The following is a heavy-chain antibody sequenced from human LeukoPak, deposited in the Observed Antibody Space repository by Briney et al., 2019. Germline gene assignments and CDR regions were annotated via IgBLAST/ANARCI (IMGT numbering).Heavy chain of an antibody. CDR3: ARDITVVTPFYYYYGMDV. CDR1: GYTFTSYG. D-gene: IGHD3-10*01. CDR2: IITYNGNT. Sequence: ASVKVSCKASGYTFTSYGISWVRQAPGQGLEWMGWIITYNGNTNYAQNLQGRVTMTTDTSTSTAYMELRSLRSDDTAVYYCARDITVVTPFYYYYGMDVWGQGATVTVSS. J-gene: IGHJ6*02. V-gene: IGHV1-18*01.